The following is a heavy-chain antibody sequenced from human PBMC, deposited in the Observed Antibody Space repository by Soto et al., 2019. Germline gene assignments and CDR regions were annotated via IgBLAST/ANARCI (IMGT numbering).Heavy chain of an antibody. CDR3: GRKREYYDYIWGSPPAYEY. CDR1: GGSFSGYY. V-gene: IGHV4-34*01. CDR2: INHSGST. Sequence: SETLSLTCAVYGGSFSGYYWSWIRQPPGKGLEWIGEINHSGSTNYNPSLKSRVTISVDTSKNQFSLKLSSVTAADTAVYYCGRKREYYDYIWGSPPAYEYWGQGTLVPFPS. D-gene: IGHD3-16*01. J-gene: IGHJ4*02.